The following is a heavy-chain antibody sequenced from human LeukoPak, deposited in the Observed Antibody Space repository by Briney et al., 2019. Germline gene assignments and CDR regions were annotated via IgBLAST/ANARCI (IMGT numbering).Heavy chain of an antibody. CDR1: GFTFSSYA. CDR3: AREGLDSGSHFSAWFDP. D-gene: IGHD3-10*01. Sequence: GGSLRLSCAASGFTFSSYAMNWVRQAPGKGLEWVSAITGSGGRTYYADSVKGRFTISRDNSKNTLYLQMNSLRPEDTAVYYCAREGLDSGSHFSAWFDPWGQGTLVTVSS. V-gene: IGHV3-23*01. CDR2: ITGSGGRT. J-gene: IGHJ5*02.